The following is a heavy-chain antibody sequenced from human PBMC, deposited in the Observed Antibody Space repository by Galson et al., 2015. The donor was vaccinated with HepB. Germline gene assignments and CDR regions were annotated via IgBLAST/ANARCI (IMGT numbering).Heavy chain of an antibody. Sequence: SLRLSCAASGFTFSSYWMSWVRQAPGKGLEWVANIKQDGSEKYYVDSVKGRFTISRDNAKNSLYLQMNSLRAEDTAVYYCTRDLGVAALDPWGQGTLVTVSS. CDR2: IKQDGSEK. CDR3: TRDLGVAALDP. V-gene: IGHV3-7*01. CDR1: GFTFSSYW. D-gene: IGHD2-15*01. J-gene: IGHJ5*02.